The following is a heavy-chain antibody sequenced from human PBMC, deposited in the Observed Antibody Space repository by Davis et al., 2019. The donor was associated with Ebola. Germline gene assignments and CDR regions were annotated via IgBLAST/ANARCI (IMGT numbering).Heavy chain of an antibody. V-gene: IGHV1-3*01. D-gene: IGHD6-19*01. CDR1: GYTFTTYS. CDR2: VHGGNGNT. CDR3: ARATFGYNSGWYADY. J-gene: IGHJ4*02. Sequence: ASVKVSCKASGYTFTTYSIHWVRQAPGQRLEWMGWVHGGNGNTKYSQRFQGRVTITTDTSASTAYLDLSSLRSDDTAVFYCARATFGYNSGWYADYWGQGTLVTVSS.